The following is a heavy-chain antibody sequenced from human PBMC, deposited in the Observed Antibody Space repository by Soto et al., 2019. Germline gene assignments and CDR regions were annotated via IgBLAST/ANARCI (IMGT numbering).Heavy chain of an antibody. CDR1: GASISSSSY. CDR2: IYHTGTT. D-gene: IGHD5-12*01. V-gene: IGHV4-61*01. Sequence: SATLSLTCAVSGASISSSSYWSWIRQSPGKGLEWIAYIYHTGTTNYNPSLKSRVTISLDTSKSQFSLNLTSLTTADTAVYFCARGGNRYSPTSSGVGGFDYWGQGTLVTVSS. CDR3: ARGGNRYSPTSSGVGGFDY. J-gene: IGHJ4*02.